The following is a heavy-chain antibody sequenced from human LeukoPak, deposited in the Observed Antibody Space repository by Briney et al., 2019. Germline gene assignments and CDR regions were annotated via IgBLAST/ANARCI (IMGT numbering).Heavy chain of an antibody. V-gene: IGHV4-59*08. Sequence: SETLSLTCTVSGGSISSYYWSWIRQPPGKGLEWIGYIYYSGSTNYNPSLKSRVTISVDTSKNQFSLKVSSVTAADTAVCYCARLGDGYKLDDWGQGTLVTVSS. CDR1: GGSISSYY. CDR2: IYYSGST. D-gene: IGHD5-24*01. CDR3: ARLGDGYKLDD. J-gene: IGHJ4*02.